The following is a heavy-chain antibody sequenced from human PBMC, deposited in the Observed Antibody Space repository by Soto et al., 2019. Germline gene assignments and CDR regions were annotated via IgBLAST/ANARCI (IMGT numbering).Heavy chain of an antibody. CDR1: GYTFTSYG. V-gene: IGHV1-18*01. D-gene: IGHD6-19*01. Sequence: QVPLVQSGAEVKKPGASVKVSCKASGYTFTSYGISWVRQAPGQGLEWMGWISAYNGNTNYAQKLQGRVTMTTDTSTSTAYMELRSLRSDDTAVYYCARVVISGWYRGNWFDPWGQGTLVTVSS. CDR3: ARVVISGWYRGNWFDP. CDR2: ISAYNGNT. J-gene: IGHJ5*02.